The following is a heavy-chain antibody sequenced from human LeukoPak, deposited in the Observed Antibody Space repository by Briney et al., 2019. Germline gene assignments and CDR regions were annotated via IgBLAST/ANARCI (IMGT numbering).Heavy chain of an antibody. CDR3: ARKGIDYHDSSALYYFDY. CDR1: GYSFTSYW. CDR2: IYPGDSDT. D-gene: IGHD3-22*01. J-gene: IGHJ4*02. V-gene: IGHV5-51*01. Sequence: GESLKISCKGSGYSFTSYWIGWVRQMPGKGLEWMGIIYPGDSDTRYSPSFQGQVTISADKSISTAYLQWSSLKASDTAMYYCARKGIDYHDSSALYYFDYWGQGTLVTVSS.